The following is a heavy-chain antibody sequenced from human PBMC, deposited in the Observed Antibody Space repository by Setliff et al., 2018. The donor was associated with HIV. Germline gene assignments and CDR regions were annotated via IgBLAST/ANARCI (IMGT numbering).Heavy chain of an antibody. Sequence: KTSETLSLTCSVYGTSFSDHYWSWVRQTPGKGLEWIGEMNQSGTTNYNPSLKSRVTMSIDTSERQFSLKLTSVTAADTAVYYCVRWYYCVSGACYRADYWGQGTRVTVS. J-gene: IGHJ4*02. CDR1: GTSFSDHY. CDR2: MNQSGTT. CDR3: VRWYYCVSGACYRADY. V-gene: IGHV4-34*01. D-gene: IGHD2-21*02.